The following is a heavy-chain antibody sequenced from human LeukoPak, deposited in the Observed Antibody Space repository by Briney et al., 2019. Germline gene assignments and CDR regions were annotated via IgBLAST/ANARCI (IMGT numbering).Heavy chain of an antibody. D-gene: IGHD3-3*01. CDR3: ARQEGARFLEWLVDY. CDR1: GGSISSSSYY. V-gene: IGHV4-39*01. Sequence: SETLSLTCTVSGGSISSSSYYWGWIRQPLGKGLEWIGSIYYSGSTYYNPSLKSRVTISVDTSKNQFSLKLCSVTAADTAVYYCARQEGARFLEWLVDYWGQGTLVTVSS. J-gene: IGHJ4*02. CDR2: IYYSGST.